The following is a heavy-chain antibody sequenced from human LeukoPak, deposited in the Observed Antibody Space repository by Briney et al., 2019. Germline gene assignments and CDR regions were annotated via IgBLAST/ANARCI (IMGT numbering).Heavy chain of an antibody. J-gene: IGHJ4*02. Sequence: GGSLRLSCAASGFTFSSYSMNWVRQAPGKGLEWVSSISSSSSYIYYADSVKGRFTISRDNAKNSLYLQMNSLRAEDTAVYYCARESYGSGSYGVNDYWGQGTLVTVSS. CDR1: GFTFSSYS. CDR2: ISSSSSYI. V-gene: IGHV3-21*01. D-gene: IGHD3-10*01. CDR3: ARESYGSGSYGVNDY.